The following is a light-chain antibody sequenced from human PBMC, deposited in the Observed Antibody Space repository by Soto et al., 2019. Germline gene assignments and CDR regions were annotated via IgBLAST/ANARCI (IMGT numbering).Light chain of an antibody. V-gene: IGKV1-12*01. CDR1: QGISNW. Sequence: DIQMTQSPSSVSASVGDRVTITCRASQGISNWLAWYQQKAGKAPKLLIYATSTLQSGVPSRFRGSGSATEFTLTISILQPEDVATYYCQQANSFPYTFGQGTKLEIK. CDR3: QQANSFPYT. J-gene: IGKJ2*01. CDR2: ATS.